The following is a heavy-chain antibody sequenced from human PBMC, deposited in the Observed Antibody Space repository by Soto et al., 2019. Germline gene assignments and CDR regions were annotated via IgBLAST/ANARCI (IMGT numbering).Heavy chain of an antibody. CDR2: TIPLLTVA. Sequence: QVQLVQSGAEVKNPGSSVKVSCKASGGTFSTSTFTWVRQAPGQGLEWMGRTIPLLTVADYAQDFQGRLNITAEKATNTTYMELTSRTSTDTAVYFWARDSPIGSTFSGYDAIDSWGQGTLVTVSS. CDR1: GGTFSTST. D-gene: IGHD5-12*01. J-gene: IGHJ4*02. CDR3: ARDSPIGSTFSGYDAIDS. V-gene: IGHV1-69*08.